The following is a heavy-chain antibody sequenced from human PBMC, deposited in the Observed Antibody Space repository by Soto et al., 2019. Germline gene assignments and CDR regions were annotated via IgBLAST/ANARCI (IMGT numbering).Heavy chain of an antibody. D-gene: IGHD3-16*01. CDR1: GFSLSHPRMS. CDR2: ISSSNAK. J-gene: IGHJ4*02. V-gene: IGHV2-26*01. CDR3: ARMLGYAYDY. Sequence: QVTLKESGPVLVKPTETLTLTCTVSGFSLSHPRMSVGWIRQPPGKALEWLAPISSSNAKSYNTSLRNRLTISQDASKSPVALTLTNMDPVDTATYYCARMLGYAYDYWGQGTLVTVSS.